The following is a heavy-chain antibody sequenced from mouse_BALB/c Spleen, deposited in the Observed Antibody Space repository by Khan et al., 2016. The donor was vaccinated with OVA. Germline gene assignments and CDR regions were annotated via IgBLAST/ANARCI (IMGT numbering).Heavy chain of an antibody. CDR1: GYTFTSYT. V-gene: IGHV1-4*01. J-gene: IGHJ3*01. CDR2: INPSNGYT. D-gene: IGHD2-14*01. Sequence: QVRLQQSGAELARPGASVKMSCKASGYTFTSYTIHWIKKRPGQGLEWIGYINPSNGYTNYNQKFKDKATLTTDKSSTTAYLQLSSLTSDDSAVYNCVRDGAYHRNDGWFAYWGLGTLVTVSA. CDR3: VRDGAYHRNDGWFAY.